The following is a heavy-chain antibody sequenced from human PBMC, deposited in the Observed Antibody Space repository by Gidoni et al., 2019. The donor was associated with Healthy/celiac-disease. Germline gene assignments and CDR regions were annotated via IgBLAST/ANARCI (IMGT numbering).Heavy chain of an antibody. Sequence: QLQLHESGPGLVKPSATLSLTCTVSGGSISSYYWRWIRQPPGKGLEWIGYIYYSGRTNYNHSLKRRVTIAGDTSKNQFSLKLSSVTAADTAVYYCARATYESGIAVAGFNWFDPWGQGTLVTVSS. J-gene: IGHJ5*02. CDR3: ARATYESGIAVAGFNWFDP. V-gene: IGHV4-59*01. CDR2: IYYSGRT. CDR1: GGSISSYY. D-gene: IGHD6-19*01.